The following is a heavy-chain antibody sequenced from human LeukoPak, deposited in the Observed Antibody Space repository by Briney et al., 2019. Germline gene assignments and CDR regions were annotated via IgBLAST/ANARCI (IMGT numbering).Heavy chain of an antibody. CDR3: AREIAAAGPWFDP. D-gene: IGHD6-13*01. CDR1: GYTFTSYY. V-gene: IGHV1-46*01. J-gene: IGHJ5*02. Sequence: GASVKVSCKASGYTFTSYYMHWVRQAPGQGLEWMGIINPSGGSTSYAQKFQGRVTMTRDTSTSTVYVELSSLRSEDTAVYYCAREIAAAGPWFDPWGQGTLVTASS. CDR2: INPSGGST.